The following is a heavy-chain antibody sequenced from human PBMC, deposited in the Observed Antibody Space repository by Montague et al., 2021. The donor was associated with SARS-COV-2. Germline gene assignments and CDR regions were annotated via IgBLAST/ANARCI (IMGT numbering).Heavy chain of an antibody. CDR1: GGSFGDDH. Sequence: SETLSLTCAVYGGSFGDDHWSWIRQPPGKGLEWIGDIKQSGSTNYNPSLKSRGTISVDTSKNQFSLKLTSVTAADTAVYFCARGHLSVSMIVVVFTSASYYFGYWGQGAQVTVSS. CDR2: IKQSGST. J-gene: IGHJ4*02. CDR3: ARGHLSVSMIVVVFTSASYYFGY. V-gene: IGHV4-34*01. D-gene: IGHD3-22*01.